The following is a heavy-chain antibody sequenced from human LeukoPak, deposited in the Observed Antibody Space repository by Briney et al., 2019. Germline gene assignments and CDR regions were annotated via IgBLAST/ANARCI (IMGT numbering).Heavy chain of an antibody. CDR3: ARDIVVVPAAIYYYYYGMDV. D-gene: IGHD2-2*01. CDR1: GYTFTSYG. Sequence: ASVKVSCKASGYTFTSYGISWVRQAPGQGLEWMGWISAYNGNTNYAQKLQGRVTMTTDTSTSTAYMELRSLRSDDTAVYYCARDIVVVPAAIYYYYYGMDVRGKGTTVTVSS. J-gene: IGHJ6*04. V-gene: IGHV1-18*04. CDR2: ISAYNGNT.